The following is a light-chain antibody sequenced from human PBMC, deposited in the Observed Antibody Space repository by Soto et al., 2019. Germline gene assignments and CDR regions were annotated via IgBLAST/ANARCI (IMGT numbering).Light chain of an antibody. CDR3: MQAKKYRPYT. CDR2: KVS. Sequence: DIVLTQTPLSSPVTLGQPASISCRSSQSLVHSDGNTYLRWLHQRPGQPPGLLIYKVSNRFSGVTDRFSGSGAVTDFTLKISRVEAEDVGVYYCMQAKKYRPYTFGQGTKLEIK. V-gene: IGKV2-24*01. J-gene: IGKJ2*01. CDR1: QSLVHSDGNTY.